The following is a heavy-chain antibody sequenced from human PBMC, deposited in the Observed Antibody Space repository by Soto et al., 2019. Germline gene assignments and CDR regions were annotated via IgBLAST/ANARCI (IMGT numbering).Heavy chain of an antibody. CDR1: GGTFSSYA. CDR2: IIPIFGTA. J-gene: IGHJ4*02. Sequence: SVKVSCKASGGTFSSYAISWVRQAPGQGLEWVGGIIPIFGTANYAQKFQGRVTITADKSTSTAYMELSSLRSEDTAVYYCARAEAVAGNFDYWGQGTLVTVSS. D-gene: IGHD6-19*01. CDR3: ARAEAVAGNFDY. V-gene: IGHV1-69*06.